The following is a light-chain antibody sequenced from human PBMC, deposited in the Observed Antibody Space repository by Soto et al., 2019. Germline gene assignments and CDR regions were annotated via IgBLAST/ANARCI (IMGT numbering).Light chain of an antibody. CDR2: GAS. CDR3: QQYNNWPPWT. V-gene: IGKV3-15*01. J-gene: IGKJ1*01. CDR1: QSVSSN. Sequence: EIVMTQSPATLSVSPGERATLSCRASQSVSSNLAWYQQKPGQPPRLPINGASTRATGIPARFSGSGSGTEFTLTISSLQSEDFAVYYCQQYNNWPPWTFGQGTKV.